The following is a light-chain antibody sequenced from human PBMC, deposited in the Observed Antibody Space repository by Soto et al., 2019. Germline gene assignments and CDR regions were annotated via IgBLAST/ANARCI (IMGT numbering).Light chain of an antibody. CDR2: KAS. CDR1: QNINTW. CDR3: QQYNSYSLT. J-gene: IGKJ4*01. Sequence: DIQMTQSPSTVSASVGDRVTITCRASQNINTWLAWYQQKPGKAPKLLILKASSLESGVPSRFSGSGSGTEFTLTISSLQPDDFATYYCQQYNSYSLTFGGGTKVDIK. V-gene: IGKV1-5*03.